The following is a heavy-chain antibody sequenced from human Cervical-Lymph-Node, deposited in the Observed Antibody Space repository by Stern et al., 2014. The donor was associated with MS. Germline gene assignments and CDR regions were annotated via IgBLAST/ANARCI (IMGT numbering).Heavy chain of an antibody. CDR2: INPSGCST. CDR3: ARSGHYRYAMDV. D-gene: IGHD3-22*01. J-gene: IGHJ6*02. Sequence: VQLVQSGAEVKKPGASVKVSCKASGYTFTHYYMHWGRQAPGQGLEWMGTINPSGCSTSYEQKLQGRVSMTRDTSTSTVYMELSSLRSEDTSGYYCARSGHYRYAMDVWGQGTTVTVSS. V-gene: IGHV1-46*04. CDR1: GYTFTHYY.